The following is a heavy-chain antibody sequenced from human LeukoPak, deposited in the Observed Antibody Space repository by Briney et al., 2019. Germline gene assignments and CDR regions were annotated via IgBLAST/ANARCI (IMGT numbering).Heavy chain of an antibody. V-gene: IGHV4-39*07. D-gene: IGHD6-13*01. CDR1: GGSISSGYYY. Sequence: SETLSLTCTISGGSISSGYYYWAWIRQPPGKGLEWIGSIYYSGSTYYNPSLKSRVTISVDTSKNQFSLKLSSVTAADTAVYYCARGVGSSVDYWGQGTLVTVSS. J-gene: IGHJ4*02. CDR2: IYYSGST. CDR3: ARGVGSSVDY.